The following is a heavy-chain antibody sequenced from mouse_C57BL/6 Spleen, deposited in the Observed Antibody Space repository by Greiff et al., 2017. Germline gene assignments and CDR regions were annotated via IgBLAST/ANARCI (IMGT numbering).Heavy chain of an antibody. J-gene: IGHJ2*01. CDR2: IDPSDSYT. CDR1: GYTFTSYW. CDR3: ARSGARDGYYSDY. D-gene: IGHD2-3*01. Sequence: QVQLQQSGAELVKPGASVKLSCKASGYTFTSYWMQWVKQRPGQGLEWIGEIDPSDSYTNYNQKFKGKATLTVDTSSSTAYMQLSSLTSEDSAVYYCARSGARDGYYSDYWGQGTTLTVSS. V-gene: IGHV1-50*01.